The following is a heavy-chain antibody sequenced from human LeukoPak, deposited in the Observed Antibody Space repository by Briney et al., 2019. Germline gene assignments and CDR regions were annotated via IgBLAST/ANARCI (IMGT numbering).Heavy chain of an antibody. CDR2: IRSDGSNK. V-gene: IGHV3-30*02. D-gene: IGHD2-21*01. CDR1: GFTFSYYG. Sequence: GGSLRLSCAASGFTFSYYGIHWVRQAPGKGLEWVTFIRSDGSNKYYADSVKGRFTISRDNSKNTVYLQMNSPRAEDTAVYYCAKDHSGGDSWYFDSWGQGTLVTVSS. CDR3: AKDHSGGDSWYFDS. J-gene: IGHJ4*02.